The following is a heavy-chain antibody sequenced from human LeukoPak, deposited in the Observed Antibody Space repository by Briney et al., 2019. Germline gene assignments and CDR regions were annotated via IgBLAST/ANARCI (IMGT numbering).Heavy chain of an antibody. D-gene: IGHD2-15*01. CDR3: TRRVSATRWFDP. CDR2: IIGDGSTT. V-gene: IGHV3-74*01. J-gene: IGHJ5*02. Sequence: PGGSLRLSCAASGFTCSDYWMHWVRQAPGKGLEWVSRIIGDGSTTIYADSVKGRFTISRDNAENTMYLQMNSLRVEDTAVYYCTRRVSATRWFDPWGQGTLVTVPS. CDR1: GFTCSDYW.